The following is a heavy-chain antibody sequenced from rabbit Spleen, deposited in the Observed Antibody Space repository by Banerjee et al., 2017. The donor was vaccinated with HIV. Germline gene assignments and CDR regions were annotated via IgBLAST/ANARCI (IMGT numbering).Heavy chain of an antibody. J-gene: IGHJ4*01. V-gene: IGHV1S45*01. Sequence: QEQLEESGGDLVKPGGSLTLTCKASGFSLSNNYVMCWVRQAPGKGLEWIGCIDTNSGHTWYASWAKGRFTVSKTSSTTLYLQLNSLTAADTATYFCARNLAGGGTDYGLWGPGTLVTVS. CDR1: GFSLSNNYV. CDR2: IDTNSGHT. CDR3: ARNLAGGGTDYGL. D-gene: IGHD8-1*01.